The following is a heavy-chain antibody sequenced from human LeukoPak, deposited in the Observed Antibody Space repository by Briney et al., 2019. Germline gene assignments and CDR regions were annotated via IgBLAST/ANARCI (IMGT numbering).Heavy chain of an antibody. CDR3: ARDRGYCSSTSCYTPYYYYYMDV. CDR1: GGSISSYY. V-gene: IGHV4-59*12. J-gene: IGHJ6*03. D-gene: IGHD2-2*02. CDR2: IHYSGST. Sequence: SETLSLTCTVSGGSISSYYWSWIRQPPGKGLEWIGYIHYSGSTNYNPSLKSRVTISVDTSKNQFSLKLSSVTAADTAVYYCARDRGYCSSTSCYTPYYYYYMDVWGKGTTVTVSS.